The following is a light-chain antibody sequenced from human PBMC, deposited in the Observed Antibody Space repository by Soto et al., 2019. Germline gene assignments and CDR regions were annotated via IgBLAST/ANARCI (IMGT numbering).Light chain of an antibody. J-gene: IGKJ1*01. CDR1: QSASSW. CDR3: HQYRSYLWT. CDR2: KAS. Sequence: DIQMTQSPSTLSASVGDRVTITCRASQSASSWLAWYQQKPGKAPKLLIYKASSLESGVPSRFSGSGSGTEFTLTVSCLQPDDFATYYCHQYRSYLWTFGQGPKVEIK. V-gene: IGKV1-5*03.